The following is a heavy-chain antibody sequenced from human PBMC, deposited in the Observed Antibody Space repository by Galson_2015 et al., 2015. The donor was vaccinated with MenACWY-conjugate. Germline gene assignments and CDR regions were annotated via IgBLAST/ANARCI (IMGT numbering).Heavy chain of an antibody. CDR2: IRSKSNDYAT. Sequence: SLRLSCAASGFTFSDSAMHWVRQPSGKGLEWVGRIRSKSNDYATAYSASVKGRFTISRDDSKNTAYLQMDSLKTEDTAVYYCLCFGEFWDDWGQGTLVTVSS. CDR3: LCFGEFWDD. J-gene: IGHJ4*02. D-gene: IGHD3-10*01. CDR1: GFTFSDSA. V-gene: IGHV3-73*01.